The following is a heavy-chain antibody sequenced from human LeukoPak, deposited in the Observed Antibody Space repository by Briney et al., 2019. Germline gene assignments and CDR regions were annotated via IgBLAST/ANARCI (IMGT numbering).Heavy chain of an antibody. D-gene: IGHD3-3*01. CDR1: GGAITSGSYY. J-gene: IGHJ4*02. Sequence: SETLSLTCTVSGGAITSGSYYWSWIRQPPGKGLEWIGSIYYSGSTYYNPSLESRITVSLDTSKNQFSLKVSSVTAADTAVYYCARYKTFEVVNFFDYWGQGTPVTVSS. CDR3: ARYKTFEVVNFFDY. V-gene: IGHV4-39*07. CDR2: IYYSGST.